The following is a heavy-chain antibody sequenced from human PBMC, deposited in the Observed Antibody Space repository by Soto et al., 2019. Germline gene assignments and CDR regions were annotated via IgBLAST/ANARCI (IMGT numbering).Heavy chain of an antibody. V-gene: IGHV3-7*01. D-gene: IGHD1-1*01. CDR2: INQDGNED. CDR1: GFTFSSYW. CDR3: ARTGDGHHDFLDY. Sequence: VHLEESGGGLVQPGGSVRLSCAASGFTFSSYWRNWVRQAPGRGLEWVANINQDGNEDNLLDTVKGRFTISRDNAKNSLFLQMNSLRVDDTAVYYCARTGDGHHDFLDYWGQGALVSVSS. J-gene: IGHJ4*02.